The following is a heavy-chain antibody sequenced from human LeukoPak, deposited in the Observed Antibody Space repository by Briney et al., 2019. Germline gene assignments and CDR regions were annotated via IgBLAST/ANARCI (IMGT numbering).Heavy chain of an antibody. D-gene: IGHD1-26*01. V-gene: IGHV4-30-4*01. J-gene: IGHJ4*02. Sequence: PSQTLSLTCTVSGGSISSGDYYWSWIRQPPGKGLEWIGYIYYSGSTYYNPSLKSRVTISVDTSKNQFSLKLSSVTAADTAVYYCARHAIVGASHFDYWGQGTLVTVSS. CDR2: IYYSGST. CDR1: GGSISSGDYY. CDR3: ARHAIVGASHFDY.